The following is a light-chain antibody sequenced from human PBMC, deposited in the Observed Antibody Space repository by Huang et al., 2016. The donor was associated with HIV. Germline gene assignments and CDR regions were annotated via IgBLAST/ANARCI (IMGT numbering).Light chain of an antibody. CDR2: KAA. Sequence: DIQMTQSPSTLSASIGDRVTITCRASQTITWWLAWYQQKPGKAPKVLIYKAASLESGVPSRFIGRGSGTEFTLTISSLQPDDFATYYCQQYNAYPWTFGQGTKVEI. J-gene: IGKJ1*01. CDR3: QQYNAYPWT. CDR1: QTITWW. V-gene: IGKV1-5*03.